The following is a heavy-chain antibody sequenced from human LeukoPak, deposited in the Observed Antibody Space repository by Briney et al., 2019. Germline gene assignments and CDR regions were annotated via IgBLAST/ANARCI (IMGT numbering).Heavy chain of an antibody. D-gene: IGHD4-17*01. V-gene: IGHV3-33*01. CDR3: ARENGDYDGPDDAFDI. Sequence: PGGSLRLSCAASGFTFSSYGMHWVRQAPGKGLEWVAVIWYDGSNKHYADSVKGRFTISRDNSKNTLYLQMNSLRAEDTAVYYCARENGDYDGPDDAFDIWGQGTMVTVSS. J-gene: IGHJ3*02. CDR2: IWYDGSNK. CDR1: GFTFSSYG.